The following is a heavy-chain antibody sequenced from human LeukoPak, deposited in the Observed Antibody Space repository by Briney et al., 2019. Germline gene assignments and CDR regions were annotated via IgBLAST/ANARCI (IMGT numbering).Heavy chain of an antibody. V-gene: IGHV3-66*01. CDR1: GFTVSSNY. D-gene: IGHD2-2*01. CDR2: IYSGGST. J-gene: IGHJ1*01. Sequence: PGGSLRLSCAASGFTVSSNYMSWVRQAPGKGLGWVSVIYSGGSTYYADSVKGRFTISRDNSKNTLYLQMNSLRAEDTAVYYCARSGYQKYFEYWGQGTLVTVSS. CDR3: ARSGYQKYFEY.